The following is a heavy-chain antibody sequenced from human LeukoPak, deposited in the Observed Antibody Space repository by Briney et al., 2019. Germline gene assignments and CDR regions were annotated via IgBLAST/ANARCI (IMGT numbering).Heavy chain of an antibody. CDR2: IPYDGSNK. CDR3: ASGVRYYDFWSGSAADV. V-gene: IGHV3-30-3*01. D-gene: IGHD3-3*01. Sequence: GGSLRLSCAASGFTFSSYAMHWVRQAPGKGLEWVAVIPYDGSNKYYADSVKGRFTISRDNSKNTLYLQMNSLRAEDTAVYYCASGVRYYDFWSGSAADVWGQGTTVTVSS. CDR1: GFTFSSYA. J-gene: IGHJ6*02.